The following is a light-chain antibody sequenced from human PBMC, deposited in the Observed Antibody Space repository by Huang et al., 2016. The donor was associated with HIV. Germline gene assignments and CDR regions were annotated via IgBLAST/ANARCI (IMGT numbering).Light chain of an antibody. Sequence: DIVMTQSPDSLAVSLGERATINCKSSQSVLYNSSNKHNLAWYQQRPGQAPKLLMYWASNRESGVPDRFSGSGSGTDFTLTIRSLQAEDVAVYYCQQYNTSPPTFGQGTKVEIK. CDR3: QQYNTSPPT. J-gene: IGKJ1*01. V-gene: IGKV4-1*01. CDR2: WAS. CDR1: QSVLYNSSNKHN.